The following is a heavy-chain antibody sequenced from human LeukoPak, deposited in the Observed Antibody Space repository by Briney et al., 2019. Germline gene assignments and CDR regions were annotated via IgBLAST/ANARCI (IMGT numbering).Heavy chain of an antibody. CDR3: ARFSLSFSSSWHYYFDY. CDR2: NIPFNGNT. V-gene: IGHV1-18*01. J-gene: IGHJ4*02. D-gene: IGHD6-13*01. CDR1: WYTFTSHW. Sequence: ASVEVLPQASWYTFTSHWFRRVLQAPGPRAGGVGGNIPFNGNTNYAQKLQDRVTMTTDTSTSTAYMELRSLRSDDTAVYYCARFSLSFSSSWHYYFDYWGQGTLVTVSS.